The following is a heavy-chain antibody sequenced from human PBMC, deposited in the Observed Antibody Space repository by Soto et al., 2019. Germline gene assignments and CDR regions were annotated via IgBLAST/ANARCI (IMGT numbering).Heavy chain of an antibody. CDR2: ISAYNGNT. Sequence: QVQLVQSGAEVKKPGASVKVSCKASGYTFTSYGISWVRQAPGQGLEWMGWISAYNGNTNYAQKLQGRVTMTTDTSTRTAYMGLRSLRSDETAVYYCAGGTLMVRGVRDMDVWGKGTTVTVAS. CDR3: AGGTLMVRGVRDMDV. V-gene: IGHV1-18*01. D-gene: IGHD3-10*01. J-gene: IGHJ6*03. CDR1: GYTFTSYG.